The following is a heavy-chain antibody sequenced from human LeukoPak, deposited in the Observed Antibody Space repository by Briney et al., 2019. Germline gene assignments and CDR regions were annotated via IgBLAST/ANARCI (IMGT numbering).Heavy chain of an antibody. CDR2: VDYSGRT. CDR1: DVSTNTYYY. J-gene: IGHJ3*02. Sequence: SETLSLTCTVSDVSTNTYYYWSWIRQPPGKGLEWIGYVDYSGRTKYSPSLKSRVTISVDTSKYQFSLELSSVTAADTAVYFCARTTGTNDVFDIWGQGTMVTVSS. D-gene: IGHD1-1*01. V-gene: IGHV4-59*01. CDR3: ARTTGTNDVFDI.